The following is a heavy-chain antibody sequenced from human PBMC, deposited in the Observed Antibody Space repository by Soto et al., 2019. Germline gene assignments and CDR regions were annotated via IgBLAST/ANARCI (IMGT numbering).Heavy chain of an antibody. Sequence: SETLSLTCAVYGGSFSGYYWSWIRQPPGKGLQWIGEINHSGSTNYNPSLKSRVTISVDTSKNQFSLRLSSVTAADTAVYYCARMLTGYYPFDYWGQGTLVTVS. V-gene: IGHV4-34*01. J-gene: IGHJ4*02. D-gene: IGHD3-9*01. CDR3: ARMLTGYYPFDY. CDR2: INHSGST. CDR1: GGSFSGYY.